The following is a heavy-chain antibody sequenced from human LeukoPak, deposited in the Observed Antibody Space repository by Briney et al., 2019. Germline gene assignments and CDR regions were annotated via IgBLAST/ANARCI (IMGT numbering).Heavy chain of an antibody. V-gene: IGHV3-21*01. Sequence: GGSLRLSCAASGYTFSSYSVNWVRQAPGKGLEWVSSISSSSSYIYYADSVKGRFTISRDNAKNSLYLQMNSLRAEDTAVYYCARGLYYDSSGYEPLDYWGQGTLVTVSS. CDR3: ARGLYYDSSGYEPLDY. CDR2: ISSSSSYI. J-gene: IGHJ4*02. D-gene: IGHD3-22*01. CDR1: GYTFSSYS.